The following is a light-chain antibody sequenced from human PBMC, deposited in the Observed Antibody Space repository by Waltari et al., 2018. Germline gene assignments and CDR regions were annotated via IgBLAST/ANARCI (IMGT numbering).Light chain of an antibody. CDR2: GAS. CDR1: QSITKKS. J-gene: IGKJ2*01. Sequence: VWTQSPGTLSLPPGESATPSCRASQSITKKSFTWYQQKPGQAPRPLFYGASIRDAGIPHRFSGSGSGKDFTLTISRLEPEDSAVYYCQQYGSSVMYTFGQGTKLEIK. CDR3: QQYGSSVMYT. V-gene: IGKV3-20*01.